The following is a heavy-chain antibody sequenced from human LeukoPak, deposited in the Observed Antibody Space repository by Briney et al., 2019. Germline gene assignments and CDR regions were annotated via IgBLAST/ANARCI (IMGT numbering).Heavy chain of an antibody. Sequence: PSETLSLTCSVSGGSITNYYWSWIRQSPGKGLEWIGFIYNTGRTIYNPSLKSRVTMSVDTSKNQFSLKLSSVTAADTAVYFCASGSSGYDPWGQGTLVTVSS. J-gene: IGHJ5*02. CDR3: ASGSSGYDP. CDR1: GGSITNYY. V-gene: IGHV4-59*12. CDR2: IYNTGRT. D-gene: IGHD5-12*01.